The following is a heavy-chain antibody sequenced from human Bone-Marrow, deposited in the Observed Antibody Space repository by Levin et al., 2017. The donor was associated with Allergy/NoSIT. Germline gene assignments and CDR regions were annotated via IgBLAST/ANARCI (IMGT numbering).Heavy chain of an antibody. J-gene: IGHJ4*02. CDR2: IYPTDSTT. CDR3: ARHMPYTSGPIDH. V-gene: IGHV5-51*01. CDR1: GYPFVSYW. Sequence: HGESLKISCKGSGYPFVSYWIGWVRQKPGKGLEWMGIIYPTDSTTRYSPSFQGQVTISADKSTSTAYLQWRSLKASDTAMYYCARHMPYTSGPIDHWGQGTLVTVSP. D-gene: IGHD6-19*01.